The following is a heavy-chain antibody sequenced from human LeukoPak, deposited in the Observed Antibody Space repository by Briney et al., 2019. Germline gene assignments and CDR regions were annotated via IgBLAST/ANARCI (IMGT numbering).Heavy chain of an antibody. D-gene: IGHD6-19*01. J-gene: IGHJ4*02. CDR1: GFTFSSYE. CDR3: ARGDSSGDY. Sequence: PGGSLRLSCAASGFTFSSYEMNWVRQAPGKGLEWVSYISSSGSTIYYADSVKGRFTISRDNAKNSLYLQMNSLRAEDTAAYYCARGDSSGDYWGQGTLVTVSS. CDR2: ISSSGSTI. V-gene: IGHV3-48*03.